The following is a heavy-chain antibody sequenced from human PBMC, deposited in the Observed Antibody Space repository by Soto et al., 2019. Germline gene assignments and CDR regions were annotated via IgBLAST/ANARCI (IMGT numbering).Heavy chain of an antibody. Sequence: TLSLTCTVSGGSISSGGYYWSWIRQHPGKRLEWIGYIYYSGSTYYNPSLKSRVTISVDTSKTQFSLKLSSVTAADTAVYYCARGSLVEMATTELQNWFDPWGQGTLVTVSS. J-gene: IGHJ5*02. CDR3: ARGSLVEMATTELQNWFDP. V-gene: IGHV4-31*03. CDR2: IYYSGST. D-gene: IGHD1-1*01. CDR1: GGSISSGGYY.